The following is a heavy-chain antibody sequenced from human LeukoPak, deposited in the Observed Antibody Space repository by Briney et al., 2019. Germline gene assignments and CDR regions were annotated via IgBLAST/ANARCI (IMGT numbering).Heavy chain of an antibody. V-gene: IGHV4-38-2*01. Sequence: SETLSLTCAVSGYSISSGYYWGWIRQPPGKGLEWIGSIYHSGSTYYNPSLKSRVTISVDTSKNQFSLKLSSVTAADTAVYYCARQVDSSSWLDYWGQETLVTVSS. D-gene: IGHD6-13*01. CDR1: GYSISSGYY. CDR2: IYHSGST. CDR3: ARQVDSSSWLDY. J-gene: IGHJ4*02.